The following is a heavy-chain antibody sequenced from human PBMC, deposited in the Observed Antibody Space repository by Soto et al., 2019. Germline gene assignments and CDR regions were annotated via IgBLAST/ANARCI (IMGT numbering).Heavy chain of an antibody. D-gene: IGHD3-22*01. CDR2: ISAYNGNT. CDR1: GYSFATAG. J-gene: IGHJ4*02. Sequence: QVTLVQSGTEVKKPGASMKVSCKASGYSFATAGISWVRQAPGQGLEWMGWISAYNGNTNYDRKLQDRVTMTTNTSTSTAYLELRSLRSDDTAVYYCARAGQYYDSSGYANWGQGTLVTVSS. V-gene: IGHV1-18*01. CDR3: ARAGQYYDSSGYAN.